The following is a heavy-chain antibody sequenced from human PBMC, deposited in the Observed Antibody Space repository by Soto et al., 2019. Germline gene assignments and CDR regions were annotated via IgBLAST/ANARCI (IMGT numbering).Heavy chain of an antibody. V-gene: IGHV3-74*01. J-gene: IGHJ6*02. CDR3: ARDDYYYYGMDV. CDR1: GFTFSSYW. Sequence: GGSLILSCAASGFTFSSYWMHWVRQAPGKGLVWVSRINSDGSSISYADSVKGRFTISRDNAKNTLYLQMNSLRAEDTAVYYCARDDYYYYGMDVWGQGTTVTVSS. CDR2: INSDGSSI.